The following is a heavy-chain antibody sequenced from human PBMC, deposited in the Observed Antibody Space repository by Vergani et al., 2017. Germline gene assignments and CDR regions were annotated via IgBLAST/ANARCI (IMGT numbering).Heavy chain of an antibody. CDR2: IKSDGSIT. V-gene: IGHV3-74*01. J-gene: IGHJ5*01. CDR1: GFSFSGYW. CDR3: VRARCSGPCFMSNWFDS. D-gene: IGHD5-12*01. Sequence: EVQLVESGGGLIHPGGSLRLSCEGSGFSFSGYWMHWVRQSPEKGLVWVSRIKSDGSITNYADSVKGRFTISRDNAKNTLYLEMKSLRGDDTAIYYCVRARCSGPCFMSNWFDSWGQGTLVTVSS.